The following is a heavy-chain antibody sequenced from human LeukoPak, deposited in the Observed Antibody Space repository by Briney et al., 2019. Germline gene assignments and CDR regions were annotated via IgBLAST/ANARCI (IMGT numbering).Heavy chain of an antibody. J-gene: IGHJ4*02. D-gene: IGHD6-13*01. Sequence: GGSLRLSCAASGFTFDDYSMHWVRQAPGKGLEWVSGISWNSGSIVYADSVKGRFTISRDRTKNSLYLQMNSLRAEDMALYYCARGNEYSTSGYVDYWGQGTLVTVSS. V-gene: IGHV3-9*03. CDR2: ISWNSGSI. CDR3: ARGNEYSTSGYVDY. CDR1: GFTFDDYS.